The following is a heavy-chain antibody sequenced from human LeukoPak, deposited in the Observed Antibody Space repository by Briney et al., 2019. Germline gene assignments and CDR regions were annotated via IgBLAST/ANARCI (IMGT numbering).Heavy chain of an antibody. V-gene: IGHV4-34*01. Sequence: SETLSLTCAVHGGSFSGYYWSWIRQPPGKGLEWIGEINHSGSTNYNPSLKSRVTISVDTSKNQFSLRLSSVTAADTAVYYCARGRGFYDSSGYYYYWGQGTLVTVSS. CDR3: ARGRGFYDSSGYYYY. D-gene: IGHD3-22*01. CDR2: INHSGST. J-gene: IGHJ4*02. CDR1: GGSFSGYY.